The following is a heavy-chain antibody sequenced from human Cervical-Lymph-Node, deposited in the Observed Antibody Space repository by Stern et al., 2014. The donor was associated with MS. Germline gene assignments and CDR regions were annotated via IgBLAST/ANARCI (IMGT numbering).Heavy chain of an antibody. CDR2: ISNDGNKK. CDR3: ATQVWFDY. V-gene: IGHV3-30*04. D-gene: IGHD3-16*01. CDR1: GFNFSNYA. Sequence: VQLEESGGDVVQPGRSLRLSSTASGFNFSNYAIHWVRQAPGKGLEWVAVISNDGNKKYYAESVRGRFTISRDNSKNSLYLHMNSLRPEDTAVYYCATQVWFDYWGQGTLVTVSS. J-gene: IGHJ4*02.